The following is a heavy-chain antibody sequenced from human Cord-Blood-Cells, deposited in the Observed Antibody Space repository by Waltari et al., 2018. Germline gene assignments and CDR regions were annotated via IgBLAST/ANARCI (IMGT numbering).Heavy chain of an antibody. D-gene: IGHD6-6*01. Sequence: QVQLQESGPGLVKPSETLSLTCTVSGGSISSYYWSWIRQPPGKGLEWIGYIYYSGSTNNNPSLKSRVTISVDTSKNPFSLKLSSVTAADSAVYYCARASSIAARRGAFDIWGQGTMVTVSS. V-gene: IGHV4-59*01. J-gene: IGHJ3*02. CDR3: ARASSIAARRGAFDI. CDR2: IYYSGST. CDR1: GGSISSYY.